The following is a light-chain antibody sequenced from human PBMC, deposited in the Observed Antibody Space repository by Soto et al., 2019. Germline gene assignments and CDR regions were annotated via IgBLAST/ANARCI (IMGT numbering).Light chain of an antibody. CDR2: EVT. Sequence: QSVLTQPASVSGSPGQSVTISCTGTSSDVGGYNYVSWYQQLPGKAPKLLIFEVTNRPSGVSSRFSGSKSGNTASLTISGLQAEDEAHYYCSSYTSNRPYVFGTGTKVTVL. CDR1: SSDVGGYNY. CDR3: SSYTSNRPYV. V-gene: IGLV2-14*01. J-gene: IGLJ1*01.